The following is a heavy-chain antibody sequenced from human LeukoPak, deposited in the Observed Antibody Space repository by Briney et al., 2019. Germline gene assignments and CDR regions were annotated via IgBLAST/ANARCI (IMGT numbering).Heavy chain of an antibody. J-gene: IGHJ4*02. Sequence: ASVKVSCKASGGTFSSYAISWVRQAPGQGLEWMGRIIPILGIANYAQKFQGRVTITADKSTSTAYMELSSLRSEDTAVYYCARMGGGWQSHKIVGGDYCGQGTLVTVSS. CDR2: IIPILGIA. D-gene: IGHD2-15*01. CDR1: GGTFSSYA. V-gene: IGHV1-69*04. CDR3: ARMGGGWQSHKIVGGDY.